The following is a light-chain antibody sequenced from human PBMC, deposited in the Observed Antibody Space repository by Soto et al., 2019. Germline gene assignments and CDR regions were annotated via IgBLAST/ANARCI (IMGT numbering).Light chain of an antibody. J-gene: IGKJ2*01. CDR2: AAS. CDR1: QSVSTNN. CDR3: QQLNSHPRT. Sequence: IVLTQSPGTLSSSPGERATLSCRASQSVSTNNLAWYQQRPGRAPRLLIYAASRRATGIPDRFSGSGSGTDFTLTISRLEPEDLATYYCQQLNSHPRTFGQGTKVDIK. V-gene: IGKV3-20*01.